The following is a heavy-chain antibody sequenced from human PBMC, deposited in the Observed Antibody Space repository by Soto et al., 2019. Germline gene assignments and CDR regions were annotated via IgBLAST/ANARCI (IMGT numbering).Heavy chain of an antibody. CDR1: GFIFSSYG. Sequence: QVQLVESGGGVVQPGGSLRLSCAPSGFIFSSYGMHWVRQAPGKGLEWVAVIRYDGSETYYEDSVKGRFTISRDNSKNTLYLQMNSLRAEDTAVYYCARVKQGRGGYDSPFDYWGQGTLVTVAS. CDR3: ARVKQGRGGYDSPFDY. V-gene: IGHV3-33*01. J-gene: IGHJ4*02. CDR2: IRYDGSET. D-gene: IGHD3-3*01.